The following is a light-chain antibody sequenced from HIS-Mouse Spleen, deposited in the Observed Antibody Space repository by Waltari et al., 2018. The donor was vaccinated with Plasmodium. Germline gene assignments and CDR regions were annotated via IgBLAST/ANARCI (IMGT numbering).Light chain of an antibody. J-gene: IGLJ3*02. Sequence: QSALTQPASVSGSPGQSITIPCTGTSSDVGSYNLVSWYQQHPGKAPKLMIYEGSKRPSGVSNRCAGYKSGNTASLTISGLQAEDEADYYCCSYAGSSTNWVFGGGTKLTVL. CDR3: CSYAGSSTNWV. CDR2: EGS. CDR1: SSDVGSYNL. V-gene: IGLV2-23*01.